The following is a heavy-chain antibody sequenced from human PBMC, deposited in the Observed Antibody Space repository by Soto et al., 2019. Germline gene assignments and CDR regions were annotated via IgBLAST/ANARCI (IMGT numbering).Heavy chain of an antibody. Sequence: EVQLLESGGGLVQPGGSLRLSCAASGFTFSSYAMSWVRQAPGKGLGWVSAISGSGGSKYYADSVKGLFTISRDNSKNTLYLQMNTLRAEDTAVYYCAKRSREQWLVRSSYGMDVWGQGTTVTVSS. CDR3: AKRSREQWLVRSSYGMDV. J-gene: IGHJ6*02. V-gene: IGHV3-23*01. CDR1: GFTFSSYA. D-gene: IGHD6-19*01. CDR2: ISGSGGSK.